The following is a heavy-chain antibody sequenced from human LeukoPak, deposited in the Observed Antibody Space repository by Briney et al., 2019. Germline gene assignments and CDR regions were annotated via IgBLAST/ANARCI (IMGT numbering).Heavy chain of an antibody. V-gene: IGHV3-23*01. CDR2: IDGSGSRT. J-gene: IGHJ5*02. Sequence: GGSLRLSCAAPEFTFSTYVMTWVRQAPGKGLEWVSSIDGSGSRTFYADSVKGRFTISRDNSKNMLYLHMNTLRADDTALYYCAKTRNLSTWGRGTLVTVSS. CDR3: AKTRNLST. CDR1: EFTFSTYV.